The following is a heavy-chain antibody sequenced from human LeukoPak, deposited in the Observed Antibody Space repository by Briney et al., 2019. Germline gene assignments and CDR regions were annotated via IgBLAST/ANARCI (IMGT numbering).Heavy chain of an antibody. D-gene: IGHD2-21*02. CDR3: VREGNELLSKNFDY. CDR1: GFTFTGYY. Sequence: ASVKVSCKASGFTFTGYYIHWVRQAPGQGLGWMGYINPHSGGTNSPQKFQSRVTMTTDTSISAAYMELSSLISDDTAMYYCVREGNELLSKNFDYWGQGTLVTVSS. J-gene: IGHJ4*02. V-gene: IGHV1-2*02. CDR2: INPHSGGT.